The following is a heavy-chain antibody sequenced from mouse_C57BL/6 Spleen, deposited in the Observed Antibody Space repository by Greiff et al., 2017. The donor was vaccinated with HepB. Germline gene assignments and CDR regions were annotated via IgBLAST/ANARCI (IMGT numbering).Heavy chain of an antibody. V-gene: IGHV5-9-1*02. CDR3: TREGSPYWYFDV. CDR1: GFTFSSYA. CDR2: ISSGGDYI. J-gene: IGHJ1*03. Sequence: EVKVEESGEGLVKPGGSLKLSCAASGFTFSSYAMSWVRQTPEKRLEWVAYISSGGDYIYYADTVKGRFTISRDNARNTLYLQMSSLKSEDTAMYYCTREGSPYWYFDVWGTGTTVTVSS.